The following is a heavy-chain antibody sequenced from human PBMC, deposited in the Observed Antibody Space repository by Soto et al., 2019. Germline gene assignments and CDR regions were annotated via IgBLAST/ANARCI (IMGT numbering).Heavy chain of an antibody. J-gene: IGHJ4*02. Sequence: EVQLVESGGGLVQPGGSLRLSCAASGFTFSSYWMHWVRQAPGKGLVWVARINPDGSDTIYAVSVKGRFTISRDNAKNTLYLQVSSVIADDPAVYYCARTTVTLHYWGQGTLVAVSS. CDR1: GFTFSSYW. CDR3: ARTTVTLHY. CDR2: INPDGSDT. D-gene: IGHD4-17*01. V-gene: IGHV3-74*01.